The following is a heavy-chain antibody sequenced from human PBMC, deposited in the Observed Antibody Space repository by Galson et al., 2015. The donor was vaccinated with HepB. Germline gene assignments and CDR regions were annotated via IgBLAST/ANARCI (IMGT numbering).Heavy chain of an antibody. CDR2: IIPIFGTA. V-gene: IGHV1-69*13. CDR1: GGTFSSYA. J-gene: IGHJ4*02. CDR3: ASLLYCSSTSCYTFDY. D-gene: IGHD2-2*02. Sequence: SVKVSCKASGGTFSSYAISWVRQAPGQGLEWMGGIIPIFGTANYAQKFQGRVTITADESTSAAYMELSSLRSEDTAVYYCASLLYCSSTSCYTFDYWGQGTLVTVSS.